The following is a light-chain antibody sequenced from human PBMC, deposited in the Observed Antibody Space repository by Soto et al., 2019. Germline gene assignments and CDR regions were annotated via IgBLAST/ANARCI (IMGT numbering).Light chain of an antibody. CDR2: QTS. J-gene: IGKJ3*01. CDR3: QQYYIYPPA. Sequence: DIQITHSPSTRSASVGDRVTITCRASRNLRIYLAWYQQKPGKAPKLLIYQTSSLQSGVPSRFSGSGSETEFTLAISSLQPEDFATYYCQQYYIYPPAFGLGTKVEIK. CDR1: RNLRIY. V-gene: IGKV1-5*03.